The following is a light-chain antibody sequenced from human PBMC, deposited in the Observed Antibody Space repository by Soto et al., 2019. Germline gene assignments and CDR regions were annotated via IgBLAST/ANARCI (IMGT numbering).Light chain of an antibody. CDR1: QGISSY. Sequence: DIQLTQSPSFLSASVGDRVTITSRASQGISSYLAWYQQKPGKAPKLLIYAASTLQSGVPSRFSGSGSGTEFTLTISSLQPEDFATYYFQQLNSYPLTFGGGTQVEIK. CDR3: QQLNSYPLT. V-gene: IGKV1-9*01. CDR2: AAS. J-gene: IGKJ4*01.